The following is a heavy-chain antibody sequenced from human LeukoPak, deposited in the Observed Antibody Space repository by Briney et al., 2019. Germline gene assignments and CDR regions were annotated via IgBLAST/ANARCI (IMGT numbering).Heavy chain of an antibody. J-gene: IGHJ4*02. V-gene: IGHV1-24*01. CDR1: GYTLTELS. Sequence: ASVTVSCKFSGYTLTELSMHWVRQAPGKGLEWVGGFDPEDGETIYAQKFQGRVTMTEDTSTDTAYMELSSLRSEDTAVYYCATLTVAVAGTVDYWGQGTLVTVSS. CDR3: ATLTVAVAGTVDY. CDR2: FDPEDGET. D-gene: IGHD6-19*01.